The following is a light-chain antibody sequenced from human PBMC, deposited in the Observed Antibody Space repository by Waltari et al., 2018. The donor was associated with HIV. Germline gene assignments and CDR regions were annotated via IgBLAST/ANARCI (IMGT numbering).Light chain of an antibody. J-gene: IGKJ2*01. CDR1: QSVNTN. CDR2: GAS. V-gene: IGKV3-15*01. CDR3: QQYNNWPPYT. Sequence: LMTQSPATLSVSPGGRATLSCRASQSVNTNLAWYQQKPGRVPRLLIYGASTRATGVPARFSGSGSGTDFALTISSLQSEDFAVYYCQQYNNWPPYTFGQGTKLEIK.